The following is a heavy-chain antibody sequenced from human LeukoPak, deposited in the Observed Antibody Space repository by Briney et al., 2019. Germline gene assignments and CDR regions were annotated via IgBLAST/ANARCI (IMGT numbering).Heavy chain of an antibody. CDR2: IDQHGNEK. V-gene: IGHV3-7*01. Sequence: GGSLRLSCTVSGFIFSSKWMSWVRQAPGKGLEWVANIDQHGNEKYYADSLRGRFTISRDNAKNSVYLVMNSLRAEDTAVYYCVRYDFWTGFSFGQWGQGTLVTVSS. J-gene: IGHJ4*02. CDR1: GFIFSSKW. D-gene: IGHD3-3*01. CDR3: VRYDFWTGFSFGQ.